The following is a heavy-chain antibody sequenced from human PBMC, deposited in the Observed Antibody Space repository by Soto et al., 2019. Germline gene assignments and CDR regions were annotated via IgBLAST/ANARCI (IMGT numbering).Heavy chain of an antibody. J-gene: IGHJ4*02. D-gene: IGHD6-19*01. CDR3: AREEYSSGWVHFDY. V-gene: IGHV4-59*01. CDR1: GGSISSYY. CDR2: IYYSGST. Sequence: PSATLSLTCTVSGGSISSYYWSWIRQPPGKGLEWIGYIYYSGSTNYNPSLKGRVTISVDTSKNHFSLKLSSVTAADTAVYYCAREEYSSGWVHFDYWGQGTLVTVSS.